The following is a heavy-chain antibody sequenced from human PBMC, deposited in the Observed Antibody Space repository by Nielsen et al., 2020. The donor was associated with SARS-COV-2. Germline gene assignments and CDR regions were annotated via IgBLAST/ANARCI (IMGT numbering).Heavy chain of an antibody. D-gene: IGHD4-17*01. CDR1: GFTFSVYY. CDR3: ARGGGVDGNYGFGFADY. CDR2: ISSSSSYT. Sequence: GESLKISCAASGFTFSVYYMTWIRQAPGKGLEWASYISSSSSYTNYADSVKGRFTISRDNAKNSLYLQMNSLRAEDTAVYYCARGGGVDGNYGFGFADYWGQGTLVTVPS. V-gene: IGHV3-11*05. J-gene: IGHJ4*02.